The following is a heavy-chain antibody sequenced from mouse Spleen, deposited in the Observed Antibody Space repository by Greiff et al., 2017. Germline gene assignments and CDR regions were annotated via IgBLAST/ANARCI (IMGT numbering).Heavy chain of an antibody. V-gene: IGHV1-7*01. J-gene: IGHJ1*01. CDR3: ASYGSSYWYFDV. Sequence: QVQLQQSGADLAKPGASVKLSCKASGYTFTSYWMHWVKQRPGQGLEWIGYINPSSGYTKYNQKFKDKATLTADKSSRTAYMQLSSLTYEDSAVYYCASYGSSYWYFDVWGAGTTVTVSS. D-gene: IGHD1-1*01. CDR1: GYTFTSYW. CDR2: INPSSGYT.